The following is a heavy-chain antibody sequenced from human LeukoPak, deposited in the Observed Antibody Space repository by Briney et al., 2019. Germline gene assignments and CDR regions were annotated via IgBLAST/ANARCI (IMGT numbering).Heavy chain of an antibody. Sequence: PSETLSLTCTVSGGSISSSSYYWGWIRQPPGKGLEWIGSIYYSGSTYYNPSLKSRVTISIDTSKNQFSLILSSVTAADTAVYYCARPSGGYDDRFGPWGQGTLVTVSS. CDR2: IYYSGST. D-gene: IGHD5-12*01. J-gene: IGHJ5*02. V-gene: IGHV4-39*07. CDR1: GGSISSSSYY. CDR3: ARPSGGYDDRFGP.